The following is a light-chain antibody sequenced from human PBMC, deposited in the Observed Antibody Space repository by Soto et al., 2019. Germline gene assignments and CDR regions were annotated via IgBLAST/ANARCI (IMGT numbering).Light chain of an antibody. V-gene: IGKV3-15*01. Sequence: EIVMTQSPATLSVSPGERATLSCRASQSVSSNLAWYQQKPGQAPRLLIYGASTRATGIPARFSGSGSGTEFTLTISSLQSEDFAVYYCQRYNNWGYTFGPGTKVDIK. J-gene: IGKJ3*01. CDR1: QSVSSN. CDR2: GAS. CDR3: QRYNNWGYT.